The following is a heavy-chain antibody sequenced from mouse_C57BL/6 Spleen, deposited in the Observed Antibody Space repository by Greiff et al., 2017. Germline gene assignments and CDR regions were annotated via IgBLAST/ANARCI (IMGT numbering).Heavy chain of an antibody. CDR3: ARRGEGTASFDY. V-gene: IGHV1-80*01. D-gene: IGHD3-3*01. J-gene: IGHJ2*01. CDR1: GYAFSSYW. Sequence: QVQLQQSGAELVKPGASVKISCKASGYAFSSYWMNWVKQRPGKGLEWIGQIYPGDGDTNYNGKFKGKATLTADKSSSTAYMQLSSLTSEDSAVYFCARRGEGTASFDYWGQGTTLTVSS. CDR2: IYPGDGDT.